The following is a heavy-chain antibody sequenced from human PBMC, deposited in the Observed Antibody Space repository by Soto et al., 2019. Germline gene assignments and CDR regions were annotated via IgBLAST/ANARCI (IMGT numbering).Heavy chain of an antibody. CDR2: IYYSGDS. Sequence: SETLSLTCTVSGASVSSGDYYWSSIRQSPGKGLERIGYIYYSGDSYYNPSLKGRLTISIDTSKNQFSLILNSVTVADTAIYYCVGTGTTDDYWGRGNLVTVS. J-gene: IGHJ4*02. V-gene: IGHV4-30-4*08. CDR1: GASVSSGDYY. D-gene: IGHD4-17*01. CDR3: VGTGTTDDY.